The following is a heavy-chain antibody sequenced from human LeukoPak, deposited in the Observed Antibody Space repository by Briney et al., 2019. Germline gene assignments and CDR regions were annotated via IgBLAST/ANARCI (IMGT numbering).Heavy chain of an antibody. J-gene: IGHJ5*02. CDR1: GFTFSSYA. V-gene: IGHV3-30*04. CDR3: ARDLTGTPNIVWFDP. Sequence: GRSLRLSCAASGFTFSSYAMHWVRQAPGKGLEWVAVMSYDGSNKYYADSVKGQFTISRDNSKNTLYLQMNSLRAEDTAVYYCARDLTGTPNIVWFDPWGQGTLVTVSS. CDR2: MSYDGSNK. D-gene: IGHD1-14*01.